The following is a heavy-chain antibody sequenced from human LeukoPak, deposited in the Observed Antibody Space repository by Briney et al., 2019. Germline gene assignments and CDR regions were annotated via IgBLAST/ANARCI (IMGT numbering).Heavy chain of an antibody. V-gene: IGHV1-18*01. CDR1: GYTFTSYG. CDR3: ARDSSGYDSTVYYGDY. Sequence: ASVKVSCKASGYTFTSYGFTWVRQAPGQGLEWMGWISAYNGNTNYAQKVQGRVTMTTDTSTSTAYMELRSLRSDDTAVYFCARDSSGYDSTVYYGDYWGQGTLVTVSS. J-gene: IGHJ4*02. CDR2: ISAYNGNT. D-gene: IGHD3-22*01.